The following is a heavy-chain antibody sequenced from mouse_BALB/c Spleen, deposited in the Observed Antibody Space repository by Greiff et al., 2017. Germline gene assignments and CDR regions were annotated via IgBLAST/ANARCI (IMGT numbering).Heavy chain of an antibody. CDR1: GFTFSSYG. J-gene: IGHJ2*01. CDR3: ARGGSFDY. V-gene: IGHV5-6-3*01. Sequence: EVHLVESGGGLVQPGGSLKLSCAASGFTFSSYGMSWVRQTPDKRLELVATINSNGGSTYYPDSVKGRFTISRDNAKNTLYLQMSSLKSEDTAMYYCARGGSFDYWGQGTTLTVSS. CDR2: INSNGGST. D-gene: IGHD1-1*02.